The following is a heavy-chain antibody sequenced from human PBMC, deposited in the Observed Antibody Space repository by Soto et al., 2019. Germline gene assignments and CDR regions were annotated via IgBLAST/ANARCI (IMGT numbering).Heavy chain of an antibody. Sequence: VASVKVSCKASGFTFTGHYIHWVRQAPGQGLEWMGWINPNSGGTSYAQKFQGRVTMTRDTSITTAYMELSRLSSDDTAVYYCATSGSLFRHSLGYFDSWGQGTLVTVSS. J-gene: IGHJ4*02. CDR3: ATSGSLFRHSLGYFDS. CDR1: GFTFTGHY. D-gene: IGHD1-26*01. V-gene: IGHV1-2*02. CDR2: INPNSGGT.